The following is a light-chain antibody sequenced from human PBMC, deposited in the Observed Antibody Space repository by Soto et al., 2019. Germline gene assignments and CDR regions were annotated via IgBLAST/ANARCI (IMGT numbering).Light chain of an antibody. V-gene: IGLV1-40*01. CDR1: SSKIGAGYD. Sequence: QSVLTQPPSVSGAPGQRVTISCTGSSSKIGAGYDVHWYQQLPGTAPKLLIYGNSNRPSGVPDRFSGSKSGTSASLAITGLKAEDEADYCSQSYVSSRHVVLGGGTQVTVL. J-gene: IGLJ2*01. CDR2: GNS. CDR3: QSYVSSRHVV.